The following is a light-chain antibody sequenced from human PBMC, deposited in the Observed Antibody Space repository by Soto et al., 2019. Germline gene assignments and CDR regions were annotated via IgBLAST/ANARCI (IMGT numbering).Light chain of an antibody. CDR1: SSDVGFYKY. CDR3: CSYAGSYTWV. CDR2: DVS. Sequence: QSALTQPRSVSGSPGQSVTIPCTGTSSDVGFYKYVSWYQQPPGKAPKVMIYDVSMRPSGVPDRFSGSKSGNTASLTISGLQAEDEADYYCCSYAGSYTWVFGGGTKVTVL. J-gene: IGLJ3*02. V-gene: IGLV2-11*01.